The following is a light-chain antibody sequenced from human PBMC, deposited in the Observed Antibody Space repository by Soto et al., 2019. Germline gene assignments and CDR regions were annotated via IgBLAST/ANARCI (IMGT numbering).Light chain of an antibody. CDR2: SNN. J-gene: IGLJ2*01. Sequence: QPVLTQPPSASGTPGQRVTISCSGSSSNIGSNDVIWYQQLPGTAPKLLICSNNQRPTGVPDRFSGSRSGTSASLAISGLRSEDGAEYYCAAWDESLSGVVFGGGTKLTVL. V-gene: IGLV1-47*01. CDR1: SSNIGSND. CDR3: AAWDESLSGVV.